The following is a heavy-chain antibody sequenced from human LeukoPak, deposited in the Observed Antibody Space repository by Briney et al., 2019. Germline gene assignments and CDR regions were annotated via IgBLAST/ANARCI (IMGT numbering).Heavy chain of an antibody. CDR1: GFTFSDYS. V-gene: IGHV3-21*01. CDR3: VRDLLGSGSTTAYLYH. Sequence: GGSLRLSCAASGFTFSDYSMNWVRRAPGKGLEWVSSISRRRRHVYYAGSVKGRFTISRDDARDGVWGEVNSLRAEDMAVYFCVRDLLGSGSTTAYLYHWGQGTLVTVSS. J-gene: IGHJ1*01. D-gene: IGHD3-10*01. CDR2: ISRRRRHV.